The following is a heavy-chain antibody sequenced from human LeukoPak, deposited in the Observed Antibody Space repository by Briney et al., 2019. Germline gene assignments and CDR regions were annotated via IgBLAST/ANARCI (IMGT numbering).Heavy chain of an antibody. V-gene: IGHV1-69*06. Sequence: GASVKVSCKASAGTFSSYAISWVRQAPGQGLEWMGGIIPIFGTANYAQKFQGRVTITADKSTSKAYMELSSLRADDTAVYYCARVGGITMVRGDTEYNWFDPWGQGTLVTVSS. CDR2: IIPIFGTA. CDR3: ARVGGITMVRGDTEYNWFDP. D-gene: IGHD3-10*01. J-gene: IGHJ5*02. CDR1: AGTFSSYA.